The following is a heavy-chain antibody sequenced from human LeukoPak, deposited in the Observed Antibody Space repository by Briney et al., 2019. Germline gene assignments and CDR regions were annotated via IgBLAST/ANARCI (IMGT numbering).Heavy chain of an antibody. D-gene: IGHD5-12*01. CDR2: ISYDGSNK. V-gene: IGHV3-30*18. CDR3: ANYKRGYSGSSDY. Sequence: GGSLRLSCAASGFTVSSNYMSWVRQAPGKGLEWVAVISYDGSNKYYADSVKGRFTISRDNSKNTLYLQMNSLRAEDTAVYYCANYKRGYSGSSDYWGQGTLVTVSS. CDR1: GFTVSSNY. J-gene: IGHJ4*02.